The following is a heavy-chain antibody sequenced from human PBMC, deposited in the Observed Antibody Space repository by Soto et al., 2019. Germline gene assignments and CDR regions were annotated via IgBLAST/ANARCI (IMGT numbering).Heavy chain of an antibody. CDR2: INHSGST. CDR3: ARGYCTIGVGYGGHWFDP. J-gene: IGHJ5*02. V-gene: IGHV4-34*01. CDR1: GGSFSGYY. Sequence: PSETLSLTCAVYGGSFSGYYWSWIRQPPGKGLEWIGEINHSGSTNYNPSLKSRVTISVDTSKNQFSLKLSSVTAADTAVYYCARGYCTIGVGYGGHWFDPWGQGTLVTVSS. D-gene: IGHD2-8*01.